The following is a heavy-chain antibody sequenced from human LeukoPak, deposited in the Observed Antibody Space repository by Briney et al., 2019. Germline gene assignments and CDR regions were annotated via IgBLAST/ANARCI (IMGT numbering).Heavy chain of an antibody. J-gene: IGHJ4*02. V-gene: IGHV4-59*08. Sequence: SETLSLTCTVSGGSISSYYWSWIRQPPGKGLEWIGYIYYSGSTNYNPSLKSRVTISVDTSKNQFSLKLSSVTAADTTVYYCARHMGLGYSYGYPYFDYWGQGTLVAVSS. CDR1: GGSISSYY. D-gene: IGHD5-18*01. CDR3: ARHMGLGYSYGYPYFDY. CDR2: IYYSGST.